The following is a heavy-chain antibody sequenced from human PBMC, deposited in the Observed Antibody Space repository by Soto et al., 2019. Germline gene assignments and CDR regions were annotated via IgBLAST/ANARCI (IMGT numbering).Heavy chain of an antibody. J-gene: IGHJ4*02. CDR1: GGSFSGYY. V-gene: IGHV4-34*01. D-gene: IGHD2-15*01. CDR3: ARAPREIVVVVAAANHYYFDY. CDR2: INHSGST. Sequence: SETLSLTCAVYGGSFSGYYWSWIRQPPGKGLEWIGEINHSGSTNYNPSLKSRVTISVDTSKNQFSLKLSSVTAADTAVYYCARAPREIVVVVAAANHYYFDYWGQGTLVTVSS.